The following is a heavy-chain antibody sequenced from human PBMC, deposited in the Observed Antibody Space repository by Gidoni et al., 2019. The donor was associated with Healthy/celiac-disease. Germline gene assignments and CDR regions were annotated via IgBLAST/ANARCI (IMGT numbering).Heavy chain of an antibody. CDR3: ARDQVRRFNHYYYYYGMDV. V-gene: IGHV3-21*01. CDR2: ISSSSSYI. D-gene: IGHD3-10*01. CDR1: GSTFSTYS. Sequence: EVQLVESGGGLVTPVGSLSLSCSSSGSTFSTYSINWVRQAQGKGLDWVSSISSSSSYIYYADSVKGRCTIARDNGKNSLYLQMNSLRAEDTAVYYCARDQVRRFNHYYYYYGMDVWGQGTTVTVSS. J-gene: IGHJ6*02.